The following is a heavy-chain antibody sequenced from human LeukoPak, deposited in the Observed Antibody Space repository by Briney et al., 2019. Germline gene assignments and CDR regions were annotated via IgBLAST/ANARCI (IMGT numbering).Heavy chain of an antibody. CDR2: INPSGGST. CDR1: GYTFTSYY. V-gene: IGHV1-46*01. J-gene: IGHJ6*02. CDR3: ARMVQWQHTYYYGMDV. Sequence: ASVKVSCKASGYTFTSYYMHWVRQAPGQGLEWMGIINPSGGSTSYAQKFQGRVTMTRDTSTSTVYMELSSLRSEDTAVYYCARMVQWQHTYYYGMDVWGQGTTVTVSS. D-gene: IGHD3-10*01.